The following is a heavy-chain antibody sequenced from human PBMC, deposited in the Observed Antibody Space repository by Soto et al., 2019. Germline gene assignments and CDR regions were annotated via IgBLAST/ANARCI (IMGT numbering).Heavy chain of an antibody. J-gene: IGHJ5*02. V-gene: IGHV4-39*01. CDR3: ARVASCTSMIDWLDP. CDR2: IYYSGST. D-gene: IGHD3-16*01. Sequence: PSETLPLTCTVSGGSISSSSYYWGWIRQPPGKGLEWIGSIYYSGSTYYNPSLKSRVTISVDTSKNQFSLKLSSVTAADTAVYYCARVASCTSMIDWLDPWGQGTLLTVSS. CDR1: GGSISSSSYY.